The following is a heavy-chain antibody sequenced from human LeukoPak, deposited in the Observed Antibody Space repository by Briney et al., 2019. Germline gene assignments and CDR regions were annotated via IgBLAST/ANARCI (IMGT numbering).Heavy chain of an antibody. CDR3: AKSRYCSSASCYGWNWFDP. J-gene: IGHJ5*02. CDR2: ISGSGGST. Sequence: GRSLRLSCAASGFTFSSYAVSWVRQAPGKGLEWVSAISGSGGSTYYADSVKGRFTISRDNSKNTLYLQMNSLRAEDTAVYYCAKSRYCSSASCYGWNWFDPWGQGTLVTVSS. D-gene: IGHD2-2*01. V-gene: IGHV3-23*01. CDR1: GFTFSSYA.